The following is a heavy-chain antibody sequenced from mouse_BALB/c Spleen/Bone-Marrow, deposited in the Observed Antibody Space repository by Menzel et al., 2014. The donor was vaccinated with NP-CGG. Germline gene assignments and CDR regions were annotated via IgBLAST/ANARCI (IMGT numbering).Heavy chain of an antibody. CDR1: GYTFTSYW. CDR3: ARSKYGNYVGFDY. CDR2: INPITGYI. V-gene: IGHV1-7*01. Sequence: VQLQQSGAELAKPGASVQLSCKASGYTFTSYWMHWVKQRPGQGLEWIGYINPITGYIEYNQKFKDKATLTADRSSSTAYMQLSSLSSEDSAVHYCARSKYGNYVGFDYWGQGTTLTVSS. D-gene: IGHD2-10*02. J-gene: IGHJ2*01.